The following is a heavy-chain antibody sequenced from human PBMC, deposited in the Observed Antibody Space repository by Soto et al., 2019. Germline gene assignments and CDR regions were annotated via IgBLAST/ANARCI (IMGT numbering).Heavy chain of an antibody. CDR2: MNPNSGNT. D-gene: IGHD2-15*01. V-gene: IGHV1-8*01. J-gene: IGHJ6*03. CDR3: ARLDVNCSGGSCYSDYYYYYMDV. CDR1: GYTFTSYD. Sequence: ASVKVSCKASGYTFTSYDINWVRQATGQGLEWMGWMNPNSGNTGYAQKFQGRVTMTRNTSISTAYMELSSLRSEDTAVYYCARLDVNCSGGSCYSDYYYYYMDVWGKGTTVTVSS.